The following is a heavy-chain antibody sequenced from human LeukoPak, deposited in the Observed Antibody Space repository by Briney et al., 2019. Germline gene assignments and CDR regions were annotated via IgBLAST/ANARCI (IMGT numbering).Heavy chain of an antibody. CDR1: GGSFSGYY. J-gene: IGHJ4*02. Sequence: APETLSLTCAVYGGSFSGYYWSWIRQPPGKGLEWIGEINHSGSTNYNPSLKSRVTISVDTSKNQFSLKLSSVTAADTAVYYCATRLGRELPPYYWGQGTLVTVSS. D-gene: IGHD1-26*01. CDR3: ATRLGRELPPYY. CDR2: INHSGST. V-gene: IGHV4-34*01.